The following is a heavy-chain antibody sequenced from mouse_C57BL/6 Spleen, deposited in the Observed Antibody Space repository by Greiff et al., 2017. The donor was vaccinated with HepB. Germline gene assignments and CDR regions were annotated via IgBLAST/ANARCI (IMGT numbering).Heavy chain of an antibody. CDR1: GYTFTSYW. CDR2: IDPSDSYT. V-gene: IGHV1-50*01. CDR3: AREGFGC. Sequence: QVQLQQPGAELVQPGASVKLSCNASGYTFTSYWMQWVKQRPGQGLEWIGEIDPSDSYTNYNQKFKGKATLTVDTSSSTAYMQRSSLTSEDSAVYYCAREGFGCWGQGTLVIVSA. J-gene: IGHJ3*01.